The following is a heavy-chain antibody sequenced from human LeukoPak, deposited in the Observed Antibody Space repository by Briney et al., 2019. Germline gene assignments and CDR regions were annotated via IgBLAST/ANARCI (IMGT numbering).Heavy chain of an antibody. J-gene: IGHJ5*02. D-gene: IGHD2-8*02. V-gene: IGHV3-7*01. Sequence: PGGSLRLSCVASGFTFANHWMSWVRQAPGKGPEWVANIKQDESKTYYLDSVKGRFTISRDNAKNSLYLQINSPRAEDTAVYYCARETSLYCSGNDCYWAFDRWGQGTLVTVSS. CDR2: IKQDESKT. CDR3: ARETSLYCSGNDCYWAFDR. CDR1: GFTFANHW.